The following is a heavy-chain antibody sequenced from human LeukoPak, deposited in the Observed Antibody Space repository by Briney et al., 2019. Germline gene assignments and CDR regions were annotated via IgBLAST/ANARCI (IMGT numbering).Heavy chain of an antibody. CDR2: TYYRSKWYT. CDR3: ARDQFGDSMYSSGWYI. V-gene: IGHV6-1*01. CDR1: GDSVSSNSAA. Sequence: SQTLSLTCAISGDSVSSNSAAWNWIRQSPSRGLEWLGRTYYRSKWYTDYAVSVKSRITINPDTSKNQLSLQLNSVTPEDTAVYYCARDQFGDSMYSSGWYIWGQGTLVTVSS. D-gene: IGHD6-19*01. J-gene: IGHJ4*02.